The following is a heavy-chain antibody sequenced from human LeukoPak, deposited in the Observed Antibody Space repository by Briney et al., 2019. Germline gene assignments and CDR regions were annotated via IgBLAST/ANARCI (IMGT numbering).Heavy chain of an antibody. V-gene: IGHV1-18*01. J-gene: IGHJ4*02. CDR2: ISAYNGNT. CDR1: GYTFTSYG. CDR3: AREDSSGWFDY. D-gene: IGHD6-19*01. Sequence: ASXXVXCKASGYTFTSYGISWVRQAPGQGLEWMGWISAYNGNTNYAQKLQGRVTMTTDTSTNTAYTELRSLRSDDTAVYYCAREDSSGWFDYWGQGTLVTVSS.